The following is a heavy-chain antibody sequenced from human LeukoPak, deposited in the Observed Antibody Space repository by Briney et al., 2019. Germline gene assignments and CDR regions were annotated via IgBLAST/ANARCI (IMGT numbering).Heavy chain of an antibody. D-gene: IGHD6-19*01. CDR1: GFTFSGYA. J-gene: IGHJ4*02. CDR2: ISYDGSNK. Sequence: PGRSLRLSCAASGFTFSGYALHWVRQAPGEGLDWVAVISYDGSNKYYADSVEGRFTISRDNSKNTLHLQMNSLRAEDTAVYYCAKLGSIAVTYYFDYWGQGTLVTVSS. V-gene: IGHV3-30-3*02. CDR3: AKLGSIAVTYYFDY.